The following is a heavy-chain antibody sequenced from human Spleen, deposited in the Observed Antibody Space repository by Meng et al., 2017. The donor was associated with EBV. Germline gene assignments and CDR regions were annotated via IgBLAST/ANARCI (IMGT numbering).Heavy chain of an antibody. Sequence: QLQLNEAEPGLVQPCGTLSFTCDVSGDPISSDNWWSWVRLPPGKGLEWIGEIYNGGMAYYNQSLKSRVTISVDKSKNQFSLNLTYVTAEDTAVYYCARFTSMVRGAFVPWGQGTLVTVSS. V-gene: IGHV4-4*02. D-gene: IGHD3-10*01. CDR2: IYNGGMA. CDR1: GDPISSDNW. J-gene: IGHJ5*02. CDR3: ARFTSMVRGAFVP.